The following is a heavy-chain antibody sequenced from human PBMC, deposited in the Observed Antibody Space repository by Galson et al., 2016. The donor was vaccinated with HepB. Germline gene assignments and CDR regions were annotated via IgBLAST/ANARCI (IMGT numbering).Heavy chain of an antibody. V-gene: IGHV3-23*01. CDR3: ASSDYDYVWGTYRGLLNY. CDR2: LSGSGRTT. D-gene: IGHD3-16*02. CDR1: GFTFNNYA. Sequence: SLRLSCAASGFTFNNYAMRWVRQAPGKGLEWVSGLSGSGRTTYYADSVKGRFTISRDNSKNTLYLQMNSLRAEDTAIYYCASSDYDYVWGTYRGLLNYWGQGTLVTVSS. J-gene: IGHJ4*02.